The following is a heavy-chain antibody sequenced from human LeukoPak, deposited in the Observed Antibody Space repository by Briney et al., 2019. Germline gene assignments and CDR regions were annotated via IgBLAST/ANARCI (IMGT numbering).Heavy chain of an antibody. J-gene: IGHJ4*02. V-gene: IGHV4-30-4*01. Sequence: SETLSLTCTVSGGSISSGDYYWSWIRQPSGKGLEWIGYIYYSGSTYYNPSLKSRVTISVDTSKNQFSLKLSSVTAADTAVYYCARVGDYYDSSGAYYFDYWGQGTLVTVSS. CDR3: ARVGDYYDSSGAYYFDY. CDR2: IYYSGST. D-gene: IGHD3-22*01. CDR1: GGSISSGDYY.